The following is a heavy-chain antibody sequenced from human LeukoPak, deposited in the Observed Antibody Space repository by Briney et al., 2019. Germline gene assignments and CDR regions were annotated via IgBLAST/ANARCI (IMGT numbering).Heavy chain of an antibody. J-gene: IGHJ4*02. V-gene: IGHV3-48*04. CDR1: GFTFSSYS. Sequence: PGGSLRLSCAASGFTFSSYSMNWVRQAPGKGLEWVSYISSSSSTIYYADSVKGRFTISRDNAKNSLYLQMNSLRAEDTAVYYCARTGRYSSSPHFDYWGQGTLVTVSS. CDR2: ISSSSSTI. CDR3: ARTGRYSSSPHFDY. D-gene: IGHD6-6*01.